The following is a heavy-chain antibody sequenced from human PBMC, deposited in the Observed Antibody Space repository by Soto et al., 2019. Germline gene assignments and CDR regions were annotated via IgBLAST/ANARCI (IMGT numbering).Heavy chain of an antibody. Sequence: ASVKVSCKASGYTFTSYDINWVRQATGQGLEWMGWMNPNSGNTGYAQKFQGRVTMTRNTSISTAYMELSSLRSEDTAVYYCARDTYYDFWSGYYYYYYMDVWGKGTTVTVSS. J-gene: IGHJ6*03. V-gene: IGHV1-8*01. CDR3: ARDTYYDFWSGYYYYYYMDV. CDR2: MNPNSGNT. D-gene: IGHD3-3*01. CDR1: GYTFTSYD.